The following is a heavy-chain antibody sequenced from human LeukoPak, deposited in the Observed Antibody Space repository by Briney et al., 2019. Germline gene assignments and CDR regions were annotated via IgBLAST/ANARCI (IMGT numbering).Heavy chain of an antibody. V-gene: IGHV3-64*02. CDR3: AKDPARGSYLVSFFDY. CDR2: ISSDGGST. CDR1: GFTFSTYA. D-gene: IGHD1-26*01. Sequence: GGSLRLSCEASGFTFSTYAMHWVRQAPGKGLEYVSTISSDGGSTYYADSVKGRFTISRDNSKNTLYLRMNSLRAEDTAVYYCAKDPARGSYLVSFFDYWGQGTLVTVSS. J-gene: IGHJ4*02.